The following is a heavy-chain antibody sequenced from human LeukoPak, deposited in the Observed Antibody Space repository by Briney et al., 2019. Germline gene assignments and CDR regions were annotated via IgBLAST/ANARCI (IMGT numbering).Heavy chain of an antibody. CDR2: ISSSSSYI. Sequence: GGSLRLSCAASGFTFSSYSMNWVRQAPGKGLEWVSSISSSSSYIYYADSVKGRFTISGDNAKNSLYLQMNSLRAEDTAVYYCARDGTAVGINYDYWGQGTLVTVSS. CDR3: ARDGTAVGINYDY. D-gene: IGHD6-13*01. CDR1: GFTFSSYS. J-gene: IGHJ4*02. V-gene: IGHV3-21*04.